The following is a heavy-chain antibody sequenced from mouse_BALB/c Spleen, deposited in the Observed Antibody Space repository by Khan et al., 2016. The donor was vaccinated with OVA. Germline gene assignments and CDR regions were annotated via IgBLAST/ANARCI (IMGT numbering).Heavy chain of an antibody. CDR2: INPHIGET. D-gene: IGHD1-1*01. J-gene: IGHJ2*01. CDR3: ARKNGGDFDY. V-gene: IGHV1-20*02. CDR1: GYSFTGYF. Sequence: MQLEESGPELVKPGASVKISCKASGYSFTGYFMNWVMQSHGKSLEWIGRINPHIGETFYNQKFKDKATLTVDESSRTAHMELRSLASEDSAVYYCARKNGGDFDYWGQGTTLTVSS.